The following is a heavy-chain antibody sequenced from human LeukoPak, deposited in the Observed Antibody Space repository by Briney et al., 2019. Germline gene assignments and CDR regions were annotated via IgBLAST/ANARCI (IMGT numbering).Heavy chain of an antibody. CDR2: INSDGSST. J-gene: IGHJ4*02. CDR1: GFTFTTYW. CDR3: TRVGLTSGRYFSFDY. D-gene: IGHD1-26*01. V-gene: IGHV3-74*01. Sequence: GGSLRLSCAASGFTFTTYWMHWVRQAPGKGLVWVSRINSDGSSTNYADSVKGRFTISRDNAKNTLYLQMNSLRVEDTAVYYCTRVGLTSGRYFSFDYWGQGTLVTVSS.